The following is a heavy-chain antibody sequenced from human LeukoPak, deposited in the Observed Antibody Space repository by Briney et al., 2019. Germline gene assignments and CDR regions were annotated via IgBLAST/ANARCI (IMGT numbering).Heavy chain of an antibody. D-gene: IGHD2-15*01. Sequence: GGSLRLSCATSGFTFDDYGMSWFRQAPGKGLEWVAGINWDGGSTGYADSVKGRFTISRDNAKNSLYLEMNSLRAEDTALYYCARDGGLYCSGGSCDDFDYWGQGTLVTVSS. J-gene: IGHJ4*02. V-gene: IGHV3-20*04. CDR3: ARDGGLYCSGGSCDDFDY. CDR1: GFTFDDYG. CDR2: INWDGGST.